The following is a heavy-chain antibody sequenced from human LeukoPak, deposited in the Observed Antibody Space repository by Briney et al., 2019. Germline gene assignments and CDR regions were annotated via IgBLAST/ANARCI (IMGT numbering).Heavy chain of an antibody. D-gene: IGHD6-19*01. CDR1: GYRFTSYW. CDR2: IDPSDSYT. V-gene: IGHV5-10-1*01. J-gene: IGHJ1*01. CDR3: ARRGIAVAGTPAEYFQH. Sequence: GESLKISCKGSGYRFTSYWISWVRQMPGKGLEWMGRIDPSDSYTNYSPSFEGHVTISADKSISTAYLQWSSLKASDTAMYYCARRGIAVAGTPAEYFQHWGQGTLVTVSS.